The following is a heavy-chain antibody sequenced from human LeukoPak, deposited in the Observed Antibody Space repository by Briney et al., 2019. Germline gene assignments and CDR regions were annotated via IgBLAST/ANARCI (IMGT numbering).Heavy chain of an antibody. J-gene: IGHJ3*02. D-gene: IGHD7-27*01. CDR3: ARDRAGDSFDI. CDR1: GDSISSGNHY. CDR2: IHTSGNI. Sequence: SQTLSLTCTVSGDSISSGNHYWTWIRQSAGKGLEWIGRIHTSGNINYNPSLKSQVTISIDTSKNQFSLNLNLVTAADTAVYYCARDRAGDSFDIWGQGTLVTVSS. V-gene: IGHV4-61*02.